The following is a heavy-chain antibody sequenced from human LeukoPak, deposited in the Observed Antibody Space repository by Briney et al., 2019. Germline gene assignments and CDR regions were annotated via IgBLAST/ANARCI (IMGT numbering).Heavy chain of an antibody. CDR2: INHSGST. CDR3: ARGEYGNQRSNNWFDP. J-gene: IGHJ5*02. Sequence: SETLSLTCAVYGGSFSAYYWTWIRQPPGKGLEWIGEINHSGSTNYNPSLKSRVTISIDTSKNQFSLKLRSVNAADTAVYYCARGEYGNQRSNNWFDPWGQGTLVTVSS. D-gene: IGHD4-11*01. CDR1: GGSFSAYY. V-gene: IGHV4-34*01.